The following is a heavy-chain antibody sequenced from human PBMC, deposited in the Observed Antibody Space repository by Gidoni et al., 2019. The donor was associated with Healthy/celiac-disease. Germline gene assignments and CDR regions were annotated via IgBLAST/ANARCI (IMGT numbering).Heavy chain of an antibody. D-gene: IGHD2-2*01. CDR1: GGTFSSYT. Sequence: QVQLVQSGAEVKKPGSSVKVSCKASGGTFSSYTISWVRQAPGQGLEWMGRIIPILGIANYAQKFQGRVTITADKSTSTAYMELSSLRSEDTAVYYCARGGVVVPAARSLGMDVWGQGTTVTVSS. J-gene: IGHJ6*02. V-gene: IGHV1-69*02. CDR2: IIPILGIA. CDR3: ARGGVVVPAARSLGMDV.